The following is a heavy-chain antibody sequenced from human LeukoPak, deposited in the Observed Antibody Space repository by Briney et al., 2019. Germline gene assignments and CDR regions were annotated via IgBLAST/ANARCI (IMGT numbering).Heavy chain of an antibody. CDR3: ASQRYYDSSGYPSLIYYFDY. Sequence: SETLSLTRTVSGGSISSYYWSWIRQPPGKGLEWIGYIYYSGSTNYNPSLKSRVTISVDTPKNQFSLKLSSVTAADTAVYYCASQRYYDSSGYPSLIYYFDYWGQGTLVTVSS. CDR2: IYYSGST. J-gene: IGHJ4*02. D-gene: IGHD3-22*01. CDR1: GGSISSYY. V-gene: IGHV4-59*01.